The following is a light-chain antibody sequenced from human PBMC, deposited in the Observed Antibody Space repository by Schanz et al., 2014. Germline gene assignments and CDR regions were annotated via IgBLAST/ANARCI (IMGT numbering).Light chain of an antibody. CDR3: QQRSNWPLT. CDR2: NAS. J-gene: IGKJ4*01. V-gene: IGKV3D-20*02. Sequence: EIVLTQSPGTLSLSPGERATLSCRASQSVSSSYLAWYQQKPGQAPRLLIYNASKRATGIPDRFSGSGSGTDFTLSISRLEPEDFAVYYCQQRSNWPLTFGGGTKVEIK. CDR1: QSVSSSY.